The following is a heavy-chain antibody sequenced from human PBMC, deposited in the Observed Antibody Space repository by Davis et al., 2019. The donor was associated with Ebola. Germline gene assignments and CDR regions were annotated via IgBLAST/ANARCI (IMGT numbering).Heavy chain of an antibody. CDR1: GYTFTGYY. CDR3: ARDRPVVVPAAYGVYYYGMDV. V-gene: IGHV1-2*06. Sequence: GESLKISCAASGYTFTGYYMHWVRQAPGQGLEWMGRINPNSGGTNYAQKFQGRVTITADESTSTAYMELSSLRSEDTAVYYCARDRPVVVPAAYGVYYYGMDVWGKGTTVTVSS. CDR2: INPNSGGT. D-gene: IGHD2-2*01. J-gene: IGHJ6*04.